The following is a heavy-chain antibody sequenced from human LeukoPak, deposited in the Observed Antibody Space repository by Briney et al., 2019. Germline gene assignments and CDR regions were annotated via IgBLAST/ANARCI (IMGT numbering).Heavy chain of an antibody. Sequence: GGSLRLSCAASGFTFRSYDMHWVRQVPGKGLEWVSAICIFDDTYYQGSVKGRFTISREHAKNSLYLQMNSLKAGDTAVYYCARGGIQVSGIDEIDYWGQGTLVTVSS. J-gene: IGHJ4*02. D-gene: IGHD6-19*01. CDR2: ICIFDDT. CDR1: GFTFRSYD. CDR3: ARGGIQVSGIDEIDY. V-gene: IGHV3-13*01.